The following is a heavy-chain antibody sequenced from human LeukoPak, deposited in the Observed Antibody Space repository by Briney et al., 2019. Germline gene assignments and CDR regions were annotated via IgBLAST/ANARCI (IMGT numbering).Heavy chain of an antibody. CDR3: ARGRGSSGWYDFDH. D-gene: IGHD6-19*01. CDR1: GFSLTAFGMC. V-gene: IGHV2-70*11. Sequence: ASGPTLVNPTQTLTLTCTFSGFSLTAFGMCVSWIRQPPGKALEWLARIDWGDDKYYTTSLKTRLTISRDTSKNQVVLTLTNMDPVDTATYYCARGRGSSGWYDFDHWGQGTLVTVSS. J-gene: IGHJ4*02. CDR2: IDWGDDK.